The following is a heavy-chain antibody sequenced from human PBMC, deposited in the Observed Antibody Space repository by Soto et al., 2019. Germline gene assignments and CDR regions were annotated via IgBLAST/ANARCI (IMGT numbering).Heavy chain of an antibody. CDR3: AMVDVYVTPSPQAV. CDR1: GYTFTRYG. J-gene: IGHJ6*02. D-gene: IGHD3-16*01. Sequence: QVQLVQSGAEVKNPGASVKVSCKASGYTFTRYGIGWARQAPGQGLEWMGWINTYNGNTNYAQNVQGRVTLTTDTSTSPAYMELRSLRSNDTAIYYCAMVDVYVTPSPQAVWGHGTTVIVSS. CDR2: INTYNGNT. V-gene: IGHV1-18*01.